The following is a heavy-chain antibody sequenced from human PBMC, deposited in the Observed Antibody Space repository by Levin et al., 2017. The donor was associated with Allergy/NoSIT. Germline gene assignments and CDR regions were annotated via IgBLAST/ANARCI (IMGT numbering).Heavy chain of an antibody. Sequence: SETLSLTCTVSGGSISSGDYYWSWIRQPPGKGLEWIGYIYYSGSTYYNPSLKSRVTISVDTSKNQFSPKLSSVTAADTAVYYCAAPNPYYYDSSGRFDYWGQGTLVTVSS. V-gene: IGHV4-30-4*01. CDR3: AAPNPYYYDSSGRFDY. D-gene: IGHD3-22*01. CDR1: GGSISSGDYY. J-gene: IGHJ4*02. CDR2: IYYSGST.